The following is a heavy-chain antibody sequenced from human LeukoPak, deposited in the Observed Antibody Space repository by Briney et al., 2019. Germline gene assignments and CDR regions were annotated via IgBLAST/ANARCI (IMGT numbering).Heavy chain of an antibody. V-gene: IGHV5-51*01. CDR3: ARRSGSFQGDYNFDY. Sequence: GESLKISCKGSGYIFTSYWITWVRQMPGKGLEWMGIIYPGDSDTRYSPSFQGQVTISADKSISTAYLQWSSLKASDTAMYYCARRSGSFQGDYNFDYWGQGTLVTVSS. CDR1: GYIFTSYW. CDR2: IYPGDSDT. D-gene: IGHD1-26*01. J-gene: IGHJ4*02.